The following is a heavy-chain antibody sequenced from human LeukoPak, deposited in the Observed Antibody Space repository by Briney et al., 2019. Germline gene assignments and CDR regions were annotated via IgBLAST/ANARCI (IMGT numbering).Heavy chain of an antibody. CDR3: ASSVYCSGGSCYSSFDY. Sequence: ASVKVSCKASGYAFTSYDINWVRQATGQGLEWMGWMNPNSGNTASAQKFQGRVTMTRNTSISTAYMELSSLRSEDTAVYYCASSVYCSGGSCYSSFDYWGQGTLVTVSS. V-gene: IGHV1-8*01. D-gene: IGHD2-15*01. CDR2: MNPNSGNT. CDR1: GYAFTSYD. J-gene: IGHJ4*02.